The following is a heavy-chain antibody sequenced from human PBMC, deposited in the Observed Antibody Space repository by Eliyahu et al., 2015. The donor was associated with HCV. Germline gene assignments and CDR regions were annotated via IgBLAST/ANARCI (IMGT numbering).Heavy chain of an antibody. D-gene: IGHD3-10*01. CDR3: AKVGGYYYGSGRGINDAFDI. V-gene: IGHV3-9*01. Sequence: EVQLVESGGGLVQPGRSLRLSCAASGFTFDDYAMHWVRQAPGKGLEWVAGISWNSGSIGYADSVKGRFTISRDNAKNSLYLQMNSLRAEDTALYYCAKVGGYYYGSGRGINDAFDIWGQGTMVTVSS. CDR2: ISWNSGSI. CDR1: GFTFDDYA. J-gene: IGHJ3*02.